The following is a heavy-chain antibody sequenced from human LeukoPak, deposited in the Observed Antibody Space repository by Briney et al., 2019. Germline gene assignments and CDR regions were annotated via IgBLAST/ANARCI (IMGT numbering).Heavy chain of an antibody. CDR3: ARHGDYGGFRGPFDS. D-gene: IGHD4-23*01. CDR1: GGSISSSSYY. J-gene: IGHJ4*02. CDR2: LYYSGST. Sequence: PSETLSLTCTVPGGSISSSSYYPGWIRRPPGKGLEWIGSLYYSGSTYYNPSLKSRVTIFVDTSKNQFSLKLSSVTAADTALYYCARHGDYGGFRGPFDSWGQGTLVAVSS. V-gene: IGHV4-39*01.